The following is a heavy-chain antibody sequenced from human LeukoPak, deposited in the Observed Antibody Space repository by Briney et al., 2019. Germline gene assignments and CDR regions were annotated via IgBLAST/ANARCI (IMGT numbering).Heavy chain of an antibody. Sequence: PGGSLRLSCAASGFTFSSYGMHWVRQAPGKGLEWVAVISYDGSNKYYADSVKGRFTISRDNSKNTLYLQMNSLRAEDTAVYYCAKDLLSFTILPDTNTFDYWGQGTLVTVSS. CDR3: AKDLLSFTILPDTNTFDY. V-gene: IGHV3-30*18. D-gene: IGHD3-9*01. CDR1: GFTFSSYG. CDR2: ISYDGSNK. J-gene: IGHJ4*02.